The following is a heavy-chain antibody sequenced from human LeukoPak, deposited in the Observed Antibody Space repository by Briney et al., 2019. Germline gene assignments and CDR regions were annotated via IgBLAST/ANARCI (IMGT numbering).Heavy chain of an antibody. J-gene: IGHJ6*02. CDR2: ISSSSSTI. CDR3: AREGTAAAAPGGYYGMDV. CDR1: GFTFSSYS. V-gene: IGHV3-48*01. Sequence: GGSLRLSCAASGFTFSSYSMNWARQAPGKGLEWVSYISSSSSTIYYADSVKGRFTISRDNAKNSLYLQMNSPRAEDTAVYYCAREGTAAAAPGGYYGMDVWGQGTTVTVSS. D-gene: IGHD6-13*01.